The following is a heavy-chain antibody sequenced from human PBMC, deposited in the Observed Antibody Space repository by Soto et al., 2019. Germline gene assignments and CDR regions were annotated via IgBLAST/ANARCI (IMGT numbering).Heavy chain of an antibody. Sequence: GGSLRLSCAASGSSFGDYAMGWFRQAPGRGLEWVGFIRSKAYGGTTEYAASVKGRFTISRDDSKSIAYLQMNSLKTEDTAVYYCSRDTKLVFFGGVIPYQDVFDLWGQGTMVTVPS. J-gene: IGHJ3*01. CDR3: SRDTKLVFFGGVIPYQDVFDL. CDR1: GSSFGDYA. CDR2: IRSKAYGGTT. D-gene: IGHD3-3*01. V-gene: IGHV3-49*03.